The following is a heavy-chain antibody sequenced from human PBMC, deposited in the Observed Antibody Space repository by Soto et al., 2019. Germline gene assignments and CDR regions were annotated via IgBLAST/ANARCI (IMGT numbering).Heavy chain of an antibody. D-gene: IGHD2-15*01. Sequence: QVQLVESGGGVVQPGRSLRLSCAASGFTFSSYAMHWVRQAPGKGLEWVAVISSDGSNEYHADSVKGRFTISRDNSKNXLYLQMNSLRAEDTAVYYCARFKGCSGGSCYPYFDYWGQGTLVTVSS. CDR2: ISSDGSNE. V-gene: IGHV3-30-3*01. CDR3: ARFKGCSGGSCYPYFDY. CDR1: GFTFSSYA. J-gene: IGHJ4*02.